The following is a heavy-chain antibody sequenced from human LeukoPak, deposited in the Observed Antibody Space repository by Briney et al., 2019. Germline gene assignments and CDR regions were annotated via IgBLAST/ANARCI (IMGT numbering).Heavy chain of an antibody. V-gene: IGHV3-23*01. CDR1: GFTLTTYA. J-gene: IGHJ4*02. CDR3: GRAQGVLDY. D-gene: IGHD3-10*01. CDR2: IGGGGNE. Sequence: RGGSLRLSCAASGFTLTTYAANWVRQAPRKGWWWVPGIGGGGNEYFPDSVKGCFIISVDRTENLDHWQMNSITVEDTAVYYCGRAQGVLDYWGEGTLVTVSS.